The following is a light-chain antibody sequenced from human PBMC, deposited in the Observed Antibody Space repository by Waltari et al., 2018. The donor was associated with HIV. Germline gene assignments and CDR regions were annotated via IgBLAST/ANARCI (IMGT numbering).Light chain of an antibody. CDR3: QQYNTWPPRT. V-gene: IGKV3-15*01. J-gene: IGKJ2*01. CDR2: GAS. Sequence: EIVMTQSPATLSVSPGERATLSCRASQSVSSNVAWYQQKPGQAPRLLIYGASTRATGIPARFSGSGSRTEFTLTISSLQSEDFAVYYCQQYNTWPPRTFGQGTKLEIK. CDR1: QSVSSN.